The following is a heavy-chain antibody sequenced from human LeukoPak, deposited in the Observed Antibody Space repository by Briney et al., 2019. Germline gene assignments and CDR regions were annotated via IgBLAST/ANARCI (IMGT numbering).Heavy chain of an antibody. D-gene: IGHD5-18*01. J-gene: IGHJ4*02. V-gene: IGHV3-9*01. Sequence: GGSLRLSCAASGFTFDDYAMRWVRQAPGKGLGWVSGISWNSGSIGYADSVKGRFTISRDNAKNSLYLQMNSLRAEDTALYYCAKDISGYSYGYGYFDYWGQGTLVTVSS. CDR3: AKDISGYSYGYGYFDY. CDR1: GFTFDDYA. CDR2: ISWNSGSI.